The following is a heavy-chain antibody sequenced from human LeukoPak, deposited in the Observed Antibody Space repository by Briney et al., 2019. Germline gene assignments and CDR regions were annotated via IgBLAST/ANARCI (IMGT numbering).Heavy chain of an antibody. V-gene: IGHV1-2*06. CDR1: GYTFTGYY. CDR3: ATSRTWIQLWSALDY. J-gene: IGHJ4*02. CDR2: INPNSGGT. D-gene: IGHD5-18*01. Sequence: GASVKVSCKASGYTFTGYYMHRVRQAPGQGLEWMGRINPNSGGTNYAQKFQGRVTMTRDTSISTAYMELSSLRSEDMAVYYCATSRTWIQLWSALDYWGQGTLVTVSS.